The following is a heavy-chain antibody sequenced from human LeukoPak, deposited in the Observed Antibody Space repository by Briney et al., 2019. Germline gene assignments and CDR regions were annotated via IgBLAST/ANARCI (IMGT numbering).Heavy chain of an antibody. D-gene: IGHD3-22*01. J-gene: IGHJ6*03. V-gene: IGHV4-59*01. CDR1: GGSIRSYY. CDR3: TRGSIAYYYMDV. CDR2: IYYSGST. Sequence: SETLSLTCTVSGGSIRSYYWSWIRQPPGKGLEWIGNIYYSGSTNYNPSLKSRVTISVDTSKTQFSLKLSSVTAADTAVYYCTRGSIAYYYMDVWGKGTTVTISS.